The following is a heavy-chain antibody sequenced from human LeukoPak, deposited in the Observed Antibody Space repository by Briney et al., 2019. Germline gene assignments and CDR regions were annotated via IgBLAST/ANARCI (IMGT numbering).Heavy chain of an antibody. CDR2: IYYSGST. V-gene: IGHV4-59*01. J-gene: IGHJ6*02. Sequence: PSETLSLTCTVSGGSISSYYWSWIRQPPGKGLEWIGYIYYSGSTNYNPSLKSRVTISVDTSENQFSLKLSSVTAADTAVYYCARAIRIAAADYYYYYGMDVWGQGTTVTVSS. CDR1: GGSISSYY. CDR3: ARAIRIAAADYYYYYGMDV. D-gene: IGHD6-13*01.